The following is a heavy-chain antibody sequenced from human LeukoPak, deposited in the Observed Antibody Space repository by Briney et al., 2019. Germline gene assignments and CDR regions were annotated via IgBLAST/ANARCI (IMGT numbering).Heavy chain of an antibody. CDR3: ARDGVKYCSGGSCYHDY. V-gene: IGHV1-18*01. D-gene: IGHD2-15*01. J-gene: IGHJ4*02. Sequence: ASVTVSCKASGYTFTSYGISWVRQAPGQGLEWMGWISAYNGNTNYAQKLQGRVTMTTDTSTSTAYMELRSLRSDDTAVYYCARDGVKYCSGGSCYHDYWGQGTLVTVSS. CDR2: ISAYNGNT. CDR1: GYTFTSYG.